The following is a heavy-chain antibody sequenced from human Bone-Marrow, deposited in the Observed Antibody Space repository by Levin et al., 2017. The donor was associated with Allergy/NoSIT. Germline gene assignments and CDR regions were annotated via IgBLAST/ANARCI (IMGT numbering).Heavy chain of an antibody. D-gene: IGHD3-16*02. Sequence: LSLTCAASGFTFSSYEMNWVRQAPGKGLEWVSYISSSGSTIYYADSVKGRFTISRDNAKNSLYLQMNSLRAEDTAVYYCARVGEDDYVWGSYRPFDNWGQGTLVTVSS. CDR1: GFTFSSYE. V-gene: IGHV3-48*03. CDR2: ISSSGSTI. J-gene: IGHJ4*02. CDR3: ARVGEDDYVWGSYRPFDN.